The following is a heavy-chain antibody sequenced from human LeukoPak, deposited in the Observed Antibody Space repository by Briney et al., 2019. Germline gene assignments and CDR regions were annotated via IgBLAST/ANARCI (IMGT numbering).Heavy chain of an antibody. CDR3: ARQLGYCSSTSCYADKVDY. D-gene: IGHD2-2*01. V-gene: IGHV4-39*01. Sequence: PSETLSLTCTGSGGSISSSTYYWGWLRPPPGKGLEWIGSINYSGSNYYNPSLKSRVTIYVDTSKNQFSLQLSSVTAADTAVYYGARQLGYCSSTSCYADKVDYWGQGTLVTVSS. J-gene: IGHJ4*02. CDR1: GGSISSSTYY. CDR2: INYSGSN.